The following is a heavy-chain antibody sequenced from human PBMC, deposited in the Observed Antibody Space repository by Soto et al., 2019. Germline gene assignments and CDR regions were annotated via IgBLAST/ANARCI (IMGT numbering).Heavy chain of an antibody. CDR3: ARGQAERLQYSPLH. V-gene: IGHV1-69*01. CDR2: IIPIFGTA. J-gene: IGHJ4*02. CDR1: GTNLSYA. Sequence: GTNLSYAVSWVRQNQGQGLEWMGGIIPIFGTANYAQKFQGRVTITADESTSTAYMELSSLRSEDTAVYYCARGQAERLQYSPLHWGQGTLVTVSS. D-gene: IGHD5-18*01.